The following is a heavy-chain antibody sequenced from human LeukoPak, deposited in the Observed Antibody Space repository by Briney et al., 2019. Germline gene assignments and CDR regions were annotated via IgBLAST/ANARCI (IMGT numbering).Heavy chain of an antibody. D-gene: IGHD3-22*01. CDR1: GGTFTNYA. J-gene: IGHJ5*02. CDR3: ATERGISMTADFSS. Sequence: SVKVSCKASGGTFTNYAINWVRQAPGQGLEWMGGIISIFGTTNYAQKFQGRVTITADESTSAAYMEITSLSSKDTALYYCATERGISMTADFSSWGQGTLVTVSS. CDR2: IISIFGTT. V-gene: IGHV1-69*13.